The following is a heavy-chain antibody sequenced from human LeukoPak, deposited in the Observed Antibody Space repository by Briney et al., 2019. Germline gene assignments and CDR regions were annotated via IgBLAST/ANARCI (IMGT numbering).Heavy chain of an antibody. D-gene: IGHD1-26*01. CDR1: GYTFTGYY. Sequence: ASVKVSCKASGYTFTGYYMHLVRQAPGQGLEWMGWINPNSGGTNYAQKFQGRVTMTRDTSISTAYMELSRLRSDDTAVYYCARRGSSVGGSYYSFDFWGQGTLVTVSS. CDR3: ARRGSSVGGSYYSFDF. V-gene: IGHV1-2*02. CDR2: INPNSGGT. J-gene: IGHJ4*02.